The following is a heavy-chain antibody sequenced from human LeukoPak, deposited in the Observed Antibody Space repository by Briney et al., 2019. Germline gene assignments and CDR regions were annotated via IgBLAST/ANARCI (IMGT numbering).Heavy chain of an antibody. CDR1: GVSFSGYY. D-gene: IGHD2-15*01. J-gene: IGHJ5*02. V-gene: IGHV4-59*01. CDR3: ARKTGGGGSPWFDP. CDR2: IYYSGST. Sequence: SETLSLTCAVYGVSFSGYYWSWIRQPPGKGLEWIGYIYYSGSTNYNPSLKSRVTISVDTSKNQFSLKLSSVTAADTAVYYCARKTGGGGSPWFDPWGQGTLVTVSS.